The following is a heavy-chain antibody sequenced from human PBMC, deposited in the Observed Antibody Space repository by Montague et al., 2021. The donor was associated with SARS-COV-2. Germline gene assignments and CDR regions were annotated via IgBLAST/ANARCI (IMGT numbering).Heavy chain of an antibody. J-gene: IGHJ6*02. D-gene: IGHD3-16*01. CDR2: IYYAGNT. CDR3: ARGGTYHYGMYV. V-gene: IGHV4-4*02. CDR1: DGSISSPNW. Sequence: SETLSLTCAVSDGSISSPNWWNWVRQPPGKGLEWIGEIYYAGNTNYNPSLKSRVTIFIDKSKNHFSLQLSPVTAADTAAYYGARGGTYHYGMYVWGQGTTVAASS.